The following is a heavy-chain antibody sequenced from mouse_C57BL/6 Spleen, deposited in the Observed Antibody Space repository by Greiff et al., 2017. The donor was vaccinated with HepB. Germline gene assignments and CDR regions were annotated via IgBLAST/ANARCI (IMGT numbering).Heavy chain of an antibody. D-gene: IGHD2-1*01. V-gene: IGHV1-42*01. CDR2: INPSTGGT. J-gene: IGHJ4*01. CDR3: ARYHYGNYPYYAMDY. CDR1: GYSFTGYY. Sequence: EVQLQQSGPELVKPGASVKISCKASGYSFTGYYMNWVKQSPEKSLEWIGEINPSTGGTAYNQKFKAKATLTVDKSSSTAYMQLKSLTSEDSAVYYCARYHYGNYPYYAMDYWSKGTSVTVSS.